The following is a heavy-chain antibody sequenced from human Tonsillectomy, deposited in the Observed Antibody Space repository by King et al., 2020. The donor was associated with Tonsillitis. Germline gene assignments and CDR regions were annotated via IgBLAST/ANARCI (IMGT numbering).Heavy chain of an antibody. CDR1: GYTFTTYD. D-gene: IGHD4-17*01. CDR3: ASTMTTVTSARLRSASDGSMDV. V-gene: IGHV1-8*02. Sequence: QLVQSGAEVKKPGASVKVSCKASGYTFTTYDINWVRQATGQGLEWMGWMNPNSGNTGYAQKFQGRVTMTRNTSISTAYMELSSLRSEDTAVYYCASTMTTVTSARLRSASDGSMDVWGQGTTVTVSS. CDR2: MNPNSGNT. J-gene: IGHJ6*02.